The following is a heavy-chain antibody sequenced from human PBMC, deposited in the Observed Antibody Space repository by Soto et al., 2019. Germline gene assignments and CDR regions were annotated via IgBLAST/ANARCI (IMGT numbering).Heavy chain of an antibody. CDR3: AREPNWD. D-gene: IGHD1-1*01. V-gene: IGHV3-30-3*01. CDR1: GFTFNTHA. J-gene: IGHJ1*01. Sequence: QVQLVESGGGVVQPGGSLRLACAASGFTFNTHAMHWLRQAPGKGPEWVAVISSDGTNRYHAESVRGRFTISRDNSKNTVYLHMSYLRIDDTAVLYCAREPNWDWGQGTLVTVAS. CDR2: ISSDGTNR.